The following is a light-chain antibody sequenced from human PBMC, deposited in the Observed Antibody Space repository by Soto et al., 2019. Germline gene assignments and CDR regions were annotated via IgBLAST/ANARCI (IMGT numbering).Light chain of an antibody. V-gene: IGKV3-20*01. CDR2: GAS. J-gene: IGKJ4*01. Sequence: LTPSRGSLSLPPGESATRSCRASQSVSRSSSPSYQRKPPQPPTLLIHGASTSSARISDRFSGSGSGTDFTLTISRLEPEDFAVYYCQQYGSLITFGGVTKVDIK. CDR3: QQYGSLIT. CDR1: QSVSRSS.